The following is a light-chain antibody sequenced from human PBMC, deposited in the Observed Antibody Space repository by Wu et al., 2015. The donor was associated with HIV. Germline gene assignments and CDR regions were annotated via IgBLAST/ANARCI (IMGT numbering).Light chain of an antibody. CDR1: RTLSGSY. V-gene: IGKV3-20*01. J-gene: IGKJ2*01. CDR2: GAS. CDR3: QQYDTSPYT. Sequence: EVLLAQSPGTLSLSPGERATVSCTASRTLSGSYLAWYQQKPGQPPRLLIYGASSRATGIPDRFSGSGSGTDFTLSISRLDPEDFAVYYCQQYDTSPYTFGQGTKLEIK.